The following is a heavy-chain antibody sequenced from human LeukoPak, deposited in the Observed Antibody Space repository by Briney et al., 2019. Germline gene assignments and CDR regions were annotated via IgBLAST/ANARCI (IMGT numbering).Heavy chain of an antibody. CDR1: GDSISSYY. D-gene: IGHD3-10*01. CDR2: IYTSGST. V-gene: IGHV4-4*07. CDR3: AREMRSPRGGFDY. Sequence: SETLSLTCTVSGDSISSYYWSWIRQPAGKGLEWIGRIYTSGSTNYNPSLKSRVTMSVDTSKNQISLKLSSVTAADTAVYYCAREMRSPRGGFDYWDQGTLVTVSS. J-gene: IGHJ4*02.